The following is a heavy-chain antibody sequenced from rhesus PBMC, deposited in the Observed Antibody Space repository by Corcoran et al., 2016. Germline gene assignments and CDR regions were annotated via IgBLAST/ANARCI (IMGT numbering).Heavy chain of an antibody. CDR1: GGSISGGYY. J-gene: IGHJ4*01. V-gene: IGHV4S7*01. CDR3: ARDSPRSGYYDH. D-gene: IGHD2-21*01. CDR2: IYANRPIT. Sequence: QVQLQESGPGLVKPSETLSLTCAVSGGSISGGYYWGWIRQHPGKGLEWIGNIYANRPITYSNPSLTSRVTISQDTSQNQFSLKLSSVTAADTAVYYCARDSPRSGYYDHWGQGVLVTVSS.